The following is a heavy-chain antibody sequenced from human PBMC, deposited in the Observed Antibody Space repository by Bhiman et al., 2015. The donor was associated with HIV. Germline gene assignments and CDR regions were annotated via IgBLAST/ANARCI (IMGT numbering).Heavy chain of an antibody. V-gene: IGHV3-30-3*01. CDR2: ISYDGTNK. D-gene: IGHD3-22*01. Sequence: QAQLVESGGGVVQPGRSLRLSCAASGFSFSSYAIHWVRQAPGKGLEWVSVISYDGTNKYYAHSVKGRFTISRDNSKNTLYLQMNSLRVEDTAVYFCARIRVAIITEVGAFDMWGQG. CDR3: ARIRVAIITEVGAFDM. CDR1: GFSFSSYA. J-gene: IGHJ3*02.